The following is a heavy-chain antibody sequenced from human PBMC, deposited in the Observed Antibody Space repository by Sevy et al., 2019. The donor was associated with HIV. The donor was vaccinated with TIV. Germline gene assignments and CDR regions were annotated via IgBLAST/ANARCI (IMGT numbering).Heavy chain of an antibody. J-gene: IGHJ4*01. CDR1: GFTFNNFW. CDR3: ARDVGGGYFDY. Sequence: GGSLRLSCVASGFTFNNFWMAWVRQAPGKGLEWFANIKPDGSESNHVGSVKGRFIISRDNAKNSLYLQMNSLTAEDTAVYYCARDVGGGYFDYWGQGTLVTVSS. V-gene: IGHV3-7*03. CDR2: IKPDGSES. D-gene: IGHD3-16*01.